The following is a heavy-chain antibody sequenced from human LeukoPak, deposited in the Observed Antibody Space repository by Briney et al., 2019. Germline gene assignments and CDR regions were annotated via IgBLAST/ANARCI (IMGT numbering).Heavy chain of an antibody. J-gene: IGHJ4*02. CDR2: ISSSSGYI. CDR3: AKGYCTNGVCYLDY. CDR1: GFTFSIYT. Sequence: GESLRLSCAASGFTFSIYTIYWVRQAPGKGLEWVSSISSSSGYIHYADSVKGRFTISRDNAKNSLYLQMNSLRAEDTAVYYCAKGYCTNGVCYLDYWGQGTLVTVSS. V-gene: IGHV3-21*01. D-gene: IGHD2-8*01.